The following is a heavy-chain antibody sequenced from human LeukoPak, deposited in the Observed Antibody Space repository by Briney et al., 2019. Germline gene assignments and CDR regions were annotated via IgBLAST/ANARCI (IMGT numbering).Heavy chain of an antibody. J-gene: IGHJ4*02. CDR1: GGSFSGYY. CDR2: INHSGST. D-gene: IGHD2-15*01. CDR3: ARGLSAIVY. Sequence: PSETLSLTCAVYGGSFSGYYWSWIRQPPGKGLEWIGEINHSGSTSYNPSLKSRVTISVDTSKNQFSLKLSSVTAADTAVYYCARGLSAIVYWGQGTLVTVSS. V-gene: IGHV4-34*01.